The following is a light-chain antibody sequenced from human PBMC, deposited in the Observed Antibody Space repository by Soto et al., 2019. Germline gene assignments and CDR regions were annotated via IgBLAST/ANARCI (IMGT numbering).Light chain of an antibody. V-gene: IGLV1-47*02. J-gene: IGLJ2*01. CDR3: ASWDDRLGAVI. CDR1: SSNIGGTNY. Sequence: QSVLTQPPSASGTPGQKVFISCSGSSSNIGGTNYAYWYKQLPGADPKLLMHSNNLRPSGVPERISGSKFGTAASLAISGLRSEDEAVYYCASWDDRLGAVIFGGGTKGTVL. CDR2: SNN.